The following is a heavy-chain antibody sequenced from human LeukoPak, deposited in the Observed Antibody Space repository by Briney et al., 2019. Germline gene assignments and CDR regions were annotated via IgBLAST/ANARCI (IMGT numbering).Heavy chain of an antibody. V-gene: IGHV3-48*02. J-gene: IGHJ1*01. CDR1: GFRLDNYW. CDR3: ASQTYGYFQH. D-gene: IGHD3-16*01. Sequence: GGSLRLSCEASGFRLDNYWMTWVRQAPGKGLEWVSCRFTISRDNAKNSLYLQMNSLRDEDTAVYYCASQTYGYFQHWGQGTLVTVSS.